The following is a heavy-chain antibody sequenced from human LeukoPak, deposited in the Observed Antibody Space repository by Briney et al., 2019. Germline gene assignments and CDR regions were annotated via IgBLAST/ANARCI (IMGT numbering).Heavy chain of an antibody. CDR2: ISSSSSYI. CDR1: GFTFSSYS. CDR3: ARAAIAAAAYDY. J-gene: IGHJ4*02. Sequence: GGSLRLSCAASGFTFSSYSMNWVRQAPGKGLEWVSSISSSSSYIYYADSVKGRFTISRDNAKNSLYLQMNSLRAEDTAVYYCARAAIAAAAYDYWGQGTLVTVSS. V-gene: IGHV3-21*01. D-gene: IGHD6-13*01.